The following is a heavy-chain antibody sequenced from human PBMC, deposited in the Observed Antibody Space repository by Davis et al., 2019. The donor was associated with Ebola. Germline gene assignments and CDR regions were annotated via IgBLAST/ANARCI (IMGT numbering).Heavy chain of an antibody. Sequence: GGSLRLSCAASGFTFSESAMNWVRQAPGKGLEWVSGISAAGGGANTYYADSVRGRFTISRDNSKNTVYLQMYSLRAEDTAIYYCARQRGVGAIDYDYWGRGTVVTVSS. CDR3: ARQRGVGAIDYDY. J-gene: IGHJ4*02. CDR2: ISAAGGGANT. CDR1: GFTFSESA. V-gene: IGHV3-23*01. D-gene: IGHD1-26*01.